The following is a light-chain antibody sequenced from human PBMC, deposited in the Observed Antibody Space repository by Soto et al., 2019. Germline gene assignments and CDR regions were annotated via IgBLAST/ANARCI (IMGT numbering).Light chain of an antibody. CDR1: QSVSSD. CDR3: QQYYSWPYT. CDR2: GAS. V-gene: IGKV3-15*01. J-gene: IGKJ3*01. Sequence: EIVMTQSPATLSVSPGERATLSCRASQSVSSDLAWYQQIPGQAPRLLIYGASTRATGNPARFSGSGSGTEFTLTISSLQSEDLGIYYCQQYYSWPYTFGPGSKVHFK.